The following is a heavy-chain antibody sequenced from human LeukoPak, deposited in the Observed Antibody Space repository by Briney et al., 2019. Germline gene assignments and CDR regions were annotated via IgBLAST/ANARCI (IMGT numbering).Heavy chain of an antibody. V-gene: IGHV4-38-2*02. CDR1: GYSISSGYY. J-gene: IGHJ5*02. CDR3: ARGPRSTRFAP. CDR2: IYHSGST. Sequence: SETLSLTCTVSGYSISSGYYWGWIRQPPGKGLEWIGSIYHSGSTYYNPSLKSRVTISVDTSKNQFSLKLSSVTAADTAVYYCARGPRSTRFAPWGQGTLVTVSS.